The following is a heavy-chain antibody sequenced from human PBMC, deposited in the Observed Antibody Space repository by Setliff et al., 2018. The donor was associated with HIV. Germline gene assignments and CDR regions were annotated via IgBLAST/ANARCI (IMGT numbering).Heavy chain of an antibody. CDR1: GGTFTSYA. CDR2: IIPIVGVT. J-gene: IGHJ1*01. Sequence: SVKVSCKASGGTFTSYAIHWVRQAPGQGLEWMGGIIPIVGVTNYAQKFQVRVTITADKSTNTAYMDLHSLTSEETAVYYCARNSGTAGYFLYWGQGTPVTVSS. V-gene: IGHV1-69*10. D-gene: IGHD6-19*01. CDR3: ARNSGTAGYFLY.